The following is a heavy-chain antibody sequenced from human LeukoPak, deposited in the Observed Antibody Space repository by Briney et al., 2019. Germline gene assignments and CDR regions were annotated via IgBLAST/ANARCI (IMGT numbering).Heavy chain of an antibody. CDR2: INPNSGGT. V-gene: IGHV1-2*02. CDR1: GYTFTGYY. CDR3: ARDSELLWFGELADSGNWFDP. Sequence: ASVKVSCEASGYTFTGYYMHWVRQAPGQGLEWMGWINPNSGGTNYAQKFQGRVTMTRDTSISTAYMELSRLRSDDTAVYYCARDSELLWFGELADSGNWFDPWGQGTLVTVSS. J-gene: IGHJ5*02. D-gene: IGHD3-10*01.